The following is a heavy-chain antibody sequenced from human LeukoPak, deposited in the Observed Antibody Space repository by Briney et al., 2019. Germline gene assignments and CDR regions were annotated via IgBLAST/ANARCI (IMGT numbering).Heavy chain of an antibody. CDR3: AKMKGHPLPKYYMDV. CDR1: GFTFSGFA. J-gene: IGHJ6*01. Sequence: GGSLRLSCAASGFTFSGFAMNWVRRTPGKGLEWVSGISGSGDNTLYADSVKGRFTISRDNSKNTLYLETNSLRAEDTAIYYCAKMKGHPLPKYYMDVWGQGTTVTVSS. V-gene: IGHV3-23*01. CDR2: ISGSGDNT. D-gene: IGHD1-26*01.